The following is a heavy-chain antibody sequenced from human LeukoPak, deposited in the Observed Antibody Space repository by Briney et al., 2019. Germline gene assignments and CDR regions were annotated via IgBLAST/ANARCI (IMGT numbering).Heavy chain of an antibody. D-gene: IGHD6-19*01. CDR2: IYPGDSDT. CDR3: ARQVVAGTIVVDI. Sequence: GESLKISCKGSGYSFTSYWIGWVCQMPGKGLEWMGIIYPGDSDTRYSPSFQGQVTISADKSISTAYLQWSSLKASDTAMYYCARQVVAGTIVVDIWGQGTMVTVSS. J-gene: IGHJ3*02. CDR1: GYSFTSYW. V-gene: IGHV5-51*01.